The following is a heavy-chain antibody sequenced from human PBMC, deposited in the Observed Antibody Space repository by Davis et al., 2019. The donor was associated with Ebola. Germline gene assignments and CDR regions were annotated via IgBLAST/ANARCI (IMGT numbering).Heavy chain of an antibody. Sequence: PSETLSLTCTVSGVSISRHYWSWIRQPPGKRLAWIGSISYTGSAYYNSSLNSRVTISVDTSKNQFSLKLSSVTAADTAMYYCAERGGSVWGQGTLVTVSS. J-gene: IGHJ4*02. CDR2: ISYTGSA. CDR1: GVSISRHY. CDR3: AERGGSV. V-gene: IGHV4-59*11. D-gene: IGHD3-16*01.